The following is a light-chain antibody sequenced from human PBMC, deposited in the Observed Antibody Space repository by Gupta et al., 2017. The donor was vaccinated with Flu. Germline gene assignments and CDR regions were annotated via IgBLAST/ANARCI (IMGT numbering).Light chain of an antibody. V-gene: IGKV3-20*01. J-gene: IGKJ2*01. CDR1: QTVTSTY. CDR3: QQYGSSPQT. Sequence: GTLSLSPGETATLSCRASQTVTSTYLAWYQQKPGQAPRLLIYGASSRATDIPDRFSGSGSGTDFTLTISRLEPEDFAVYYCQQYGSSPQTFGQGTKLEIK. CDR2: GAS.